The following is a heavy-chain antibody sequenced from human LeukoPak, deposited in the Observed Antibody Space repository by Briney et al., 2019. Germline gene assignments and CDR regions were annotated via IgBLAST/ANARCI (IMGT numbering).Heavy chain of an antibody. Sequence: NPGGSLRLSCAASGFTFSNAWMSWVRQAPGKGLEWVGRIKSKTDGGTTDYAAPVKGRFTISRDDSKNTLYLQMNSLKTEDTAVYYCTTDLRGYRGYEDWGQGTLVTVSS. D-gene: IGHD5-12*01. J-gene: IGHJ4*02. CDR2: IKSKTDGGTT. CDR3: TTDLRGYRGYED. CDR1: GFTFSNAW. V-gene: IGHV3-15*01.